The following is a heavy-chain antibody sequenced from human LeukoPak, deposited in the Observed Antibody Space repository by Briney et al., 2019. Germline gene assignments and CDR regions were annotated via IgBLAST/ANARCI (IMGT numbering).Heavy chain of an antibody. Sequence: SETLSLTCTVSGDSVSNGHYYWSWLRQPPGKALEWIGYIYYTGKTYYNPSLEGRVTILVDTSRNHFSVKLSSVTAADTAVYYCARSQNYYGSGDYWSQGTLVTVSS. CDR2: IYYTGKT. J-gene: IGHJ4*02. D-gene: IGHD3-10*01. V-gene: IGHV4-61*03. CDR1: GDSVSNGHYY. CDR3: ARSQNYYGSGDY.